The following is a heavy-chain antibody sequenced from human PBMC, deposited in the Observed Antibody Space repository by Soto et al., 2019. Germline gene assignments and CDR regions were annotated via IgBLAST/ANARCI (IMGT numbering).Heavy chain of an antibody. V-gene: IGHV5-10-1*01. J-gene: IGHJ4*02. CDR1: GYSFAGYW. CDR3: ARQIYDSDTGPNFQYYFDS. D-gene: IGHD3-22*01. CDR2: IDPSDSQT. Sequence: GESLKISCKGSGYSFAGYWITWVRQKPGKGLEWMGRIDPSDSQTYYSPSFRGHVTISVTKSITTVFLQWSSLRASDTAMYYCARQIYDSDTGPNFQYYFDSWGPRTPFPVSS.